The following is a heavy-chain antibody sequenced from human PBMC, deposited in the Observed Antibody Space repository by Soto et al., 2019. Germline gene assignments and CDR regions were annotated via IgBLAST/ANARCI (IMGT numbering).Heavy chain of an antibody. V-gene: IGHV1-18*01. CDR1: GYTFTNYG. Sequence: ASVKVCCKASGYTFTNYGISWVRQAPGQGLEWMGWISPYNDNTNYAQKLQGRVTMTTDTSTSTAYMDLRSLRSDDTAVYYCARDSSGWTPGYYYYGMDVWGQGTTVTVSS. CDR2: ISPYNDNT. D-gene: IGHD6-19*01. CDR3: ARDSSGWTPGYYYYGMDV. J-gene: IGHJ6*02.